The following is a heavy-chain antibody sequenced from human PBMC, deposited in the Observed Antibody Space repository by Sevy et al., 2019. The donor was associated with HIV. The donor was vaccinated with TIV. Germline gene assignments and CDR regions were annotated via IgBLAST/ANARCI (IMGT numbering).Heavy chain of an antibody. Sequence: GVSLRLSCAASGFMFDDYAMHWVRQAPGKGLEWVSGISRNSGSLDYADSVKGRFTISRDNAKNSLYLEMNSLRAEDTALYYCAKDWTSIAVARNYFDYWGQGTLVTVSS. V-gene: IGHV3-9*01. CDR3: AKDWTSIAVARNYFDY. D-gene: IGHD6-19*01. CDR1: GFMFDDYA. J-gene: IGHJ4*02. CDR2: ISRNSGSL.